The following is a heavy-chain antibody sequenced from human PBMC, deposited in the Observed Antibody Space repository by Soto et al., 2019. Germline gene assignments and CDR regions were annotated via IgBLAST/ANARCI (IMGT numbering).Heavy chain of an antibody. J-gene: IGHJ6*02. CDR1: GFTFSSYG. Sequence: GGPLRLSCAASGFTFSSYGMHWVRQAPGKGLEWVAVISYDGSNKYYADSVKGRFTISRDNSKNTLYLQMNSLRAEDTAVYYCAKTRLTTVFYYGMDVWGQGTTVTVSS. CDR3: AKTRLTTVFYYGMDV. V-gene: IGHV3-30*18. CDR2: ISYDGSNK. D-gene: IGHD4-4*01.